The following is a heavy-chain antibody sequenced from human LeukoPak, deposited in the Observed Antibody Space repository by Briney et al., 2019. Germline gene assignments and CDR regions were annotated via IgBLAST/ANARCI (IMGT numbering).Heavy chain of an antibody. Sequence: GGSLRLSCAASGFTFSSYSMNWVRQAPGKGLEWVSSISSRSSYIYYADSVKGRFTISRDNAKNSLYLQMNSLRAEDTAVYYCARDGGYCSSTSCRLYYYYGMDVWGQGTTVTVSS. J-gene: IGHJ6*02. V-gene: IGHV3-21*01. CDR2: ISSRSSYI. D-gene: IGHD2-2*01. CDR3: ARDGGYCSSTSCRLYYYYGMDV. CDR1: GFTFSSYS.